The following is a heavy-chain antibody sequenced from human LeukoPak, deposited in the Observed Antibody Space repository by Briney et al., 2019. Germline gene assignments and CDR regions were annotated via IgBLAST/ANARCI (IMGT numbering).Heavy chain of an antibody. Sequence: GGSLRLSCAASGFTFSSYSMNWVRQAPGKGLEWVSSISSSSSYIYYADSVKGRFTISRDNAKNSLYLQMNSLRSDDTAVYYCAKAMGSISWAFDSWGQGTLVTVSS. CDR1: GFTFSSYS. V-gene: IGHV3-21*01. CDR2: ISSSSSYI. CDR3: AKAMGSISWAFDS. J-gene: IGHJ4*02. D-gene: IGHD6-13*01.